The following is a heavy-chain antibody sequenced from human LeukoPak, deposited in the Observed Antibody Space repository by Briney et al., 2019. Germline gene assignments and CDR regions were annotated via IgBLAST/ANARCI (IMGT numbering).Heavy chain of an antibody. CDR2: IYHSGAT. D-gene: IGHD4-23*01. CDR3: ARNGGNSDYDY. CDR1: GFTFNRCW. V-gene: IGHV4-4*02. Sequence: GSLRLSCVVSGFTFNRCWMNWVRQPPGKGLEWIGEIYHSGATNYNPSLKSRVTMLLDKSKNQFSLKLNSVTAADTAVYYCARNGGNSDYDYWGQGTLVTVSA. J-gene: IGHJ4*02.